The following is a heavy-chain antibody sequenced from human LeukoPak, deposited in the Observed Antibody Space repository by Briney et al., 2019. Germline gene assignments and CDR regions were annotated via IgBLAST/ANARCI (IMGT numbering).Heavy chain of an antibody. CDR3: ARALRYSSSLNWFDP. D-gene: IGHD6-6*01. CDR2: IYYTGST. Sequence: SETLSLTCTVSRVSISSYYWTWIRQPPGKVLEWIGYIYYTGSTNYNPSLKSRVTISVDTSKNQFSLKLSSVTAADTAEYYCARALRYSSSLNWFDPWGQGTLVTVSS. V-gene: IGHV4-59*01. CDR1: RVSISSYY. J-gene: IGHJ5*02.